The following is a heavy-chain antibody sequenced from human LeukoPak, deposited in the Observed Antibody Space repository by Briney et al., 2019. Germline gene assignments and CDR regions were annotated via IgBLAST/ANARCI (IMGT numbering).Heavy chain of an antibody. Sequence: GGSLRLSCAVSGFTFSDHYMSWIRQAPGKGLEWVSYISGSSSGIYSADSVRGRFTISRDNAKNSLYLQMKSLSAEDTAVHYCARGLRGATNAFDIWGQGTMVTVSS. D-gene: IGHD1-26*01. V-gene: IGHV3-11*01. CDR3: ARGLRGATNAFDI. CDR2: ISGSSSGI. CDR1: GFTFSDHY. J-gene: IGHJ3*02.